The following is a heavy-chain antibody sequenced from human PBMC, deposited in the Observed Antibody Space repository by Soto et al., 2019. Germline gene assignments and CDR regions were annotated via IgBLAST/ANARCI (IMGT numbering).Heavy chain of an antibody. D-gene: IGHD6-13*01. V-gene: IGHV1-69*06. Sequence: SVKVSCKASGGTFSSYAVSWVRQAPGQGLEWMGGIIPIFGTANYAQKFQGRVTITADKSTSTAYMELSSLRSEDTAAYYCASSEGIAAADPTDYYYYGMDVWGQGTTVTVSS. CDR2: IIPIFGTA. CDR1: GGTFSSYA. J-gene: IGHJ6*02. CDR3: ASSEGIAAADPTDYYYYGMDV.